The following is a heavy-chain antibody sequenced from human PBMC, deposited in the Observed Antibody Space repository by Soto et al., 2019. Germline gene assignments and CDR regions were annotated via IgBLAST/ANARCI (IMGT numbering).Heavy chain of an antibody. Sequence: GVPLSLSCAASGVTFSSYAMSWGRQAPGKGLEWVSAISGSGGSTYDADSVKGRFTISRDNSKNTLYLQMNSLRAEDRAVYYCAKETNRYCSGGSCYSGGPNFDYWGQGTLVTVSS. J-gene: IGHJ4*02. V-gene: IGHV3-23*01. CDR2: ISGSGGST. D-gene: IGHD2-15*01. CDR3: AKETNRYCSGGSCYSGGPNFDY. CDR1: GVTFSSYA.